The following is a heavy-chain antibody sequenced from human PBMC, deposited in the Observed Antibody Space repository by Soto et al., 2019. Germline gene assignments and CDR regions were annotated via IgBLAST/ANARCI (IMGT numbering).Heavy chain of an antibody. D-gene: IGHD6-19*01. J-gene: IGHJ6*02. CDR1: GFTFSNYA. Sequence: PGGSLRLSCAASGFTFSNYAMSWVRQAPGKXLEWVSGISGSGGNTYYADSVKGRLTISRDNSKNTLYLQMNSLRVEDTAVYYCANSGYSSGWSGYFYYYYGMDVWGQGTTVTVSS. V-gene: IGHV3-23*01. CDR3: ANSGYSSGWSGYFYYYYGMDV. CDR2: ISGSGGNT.